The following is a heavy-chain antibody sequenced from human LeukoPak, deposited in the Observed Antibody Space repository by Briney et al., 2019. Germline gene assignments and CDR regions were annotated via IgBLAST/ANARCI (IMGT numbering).Heavy chain of an antibody. V-gene: IGHV3-11*01. CDR1: GFSFGDFY. CDR3: AREARGSGRDFDY. J-gene: IGHJ4*02. D-gene: IGHD1-26*01. Sequence: GGSLRLSCAAAGFSFGDFYMSWIRQAPGMGLEWISYIGTRSNPIYYADSVKGRFTISRDDAKNSLYLQMNSLRDEDTAVYFCAREARGSGRDFDYWGQGILVTVSS. CDR2: IGTRSNPI.